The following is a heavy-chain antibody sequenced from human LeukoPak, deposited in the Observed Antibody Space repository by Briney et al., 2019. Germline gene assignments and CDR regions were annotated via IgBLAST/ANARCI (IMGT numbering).Heavy chain of an antibody. CDR1: GGSISSSSYY. J-gene: IGHJ5*02. V-gene: IGHV4-39*01. Sequence: SETLSLTCTVSGGSISSSSYYWGWIRQPPGKGLEWIGSIYYSGSTYYNPSLKSRVTISVDTSKNQFSLKLSSVTAADTAVYYCARGYNWFDPWGQGTLVTVSS. CDR2: IYYSGST. CDR3: ARGYNWFDP.